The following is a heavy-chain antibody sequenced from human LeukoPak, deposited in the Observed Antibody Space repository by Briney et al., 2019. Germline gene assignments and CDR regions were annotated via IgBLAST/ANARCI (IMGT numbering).Heavy chain of an antibody. CDR1: GFTSSSYG. CDR2: IWYDGSNK. J-gene: IGHJ4*02. Sequence: GGSLGLSCAASGFTSSSYGMHWVRQAPGKGLEWVAVIWYDGSNKYYADSVKGRFTISRDNSKNTLYLQMNSLRAEDTAVYYCARDRPSSGSYFDYWGQGTLVTVSS. CDR3: ARDRPSSGSYFDY. V-gene: IGHV3-33*01. D-gene: IGHD1-26*01.